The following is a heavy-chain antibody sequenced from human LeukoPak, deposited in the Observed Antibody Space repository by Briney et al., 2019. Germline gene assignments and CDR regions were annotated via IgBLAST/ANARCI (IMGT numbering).Heavy chain of an antibody. J-gene: IGHJ4*02. CDR2: ISGSDGST. CDR3: AKDGRVVARVLGYFDY. V-gene: IGHV3-23*01. D-gene: IGHD3-22*01. Sequence: PGGSLRLSCAASGFTFSTFAMSWVRQAPGKGLEWVSAISGSDGSTYYADSVKGRFTISRDNSKNTLYLHMNTLRAEDTALYYCAKDGRVVARVLGYFDYWGQGTLVTVSS. CDR1: GFTFSTFA.